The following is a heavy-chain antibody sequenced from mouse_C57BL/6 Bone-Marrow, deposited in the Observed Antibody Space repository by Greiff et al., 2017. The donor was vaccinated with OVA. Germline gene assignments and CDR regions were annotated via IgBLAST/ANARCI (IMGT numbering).Heavy chain of an antibody. CDR3: ARSPWFAD. J-gene: IGHJ3*01. Sequence: VQLQQSGAELVRPGTSVKVSCKASGYAFTNYLIEWVKQRPGQGLEWIGVINPGSGGTTYNEKFKGKATLTADKSSSTAYMQLSSLTSEDSAVYFCARSPWFADWGQGTLVTVAA. CDR1: GYAFTNYL. V-gene: IGHV1-54*01. CDR2: INPGSGGT.